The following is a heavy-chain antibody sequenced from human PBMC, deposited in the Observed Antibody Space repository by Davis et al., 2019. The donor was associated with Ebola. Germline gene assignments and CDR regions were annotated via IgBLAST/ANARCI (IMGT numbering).Heavy chain of an antibody. V-gene: IGHV3-74*01. CDR1: GFTFSSYW. CDR3: ARINSYGDFDY. J-gene: IGHJ4*02. CDR2: INSDGSST. Sequence: PGGSLRLSCVASGFTFSSYWMHWVRQAPGKGLVWVSRINSDGSSTSYADSVKGRFTISRDNAKNTLYLQMNSLRAEDTAVYYCARINSYGDFDYWGQGTLVTVSS. D-gene: IGHD5-18*01.